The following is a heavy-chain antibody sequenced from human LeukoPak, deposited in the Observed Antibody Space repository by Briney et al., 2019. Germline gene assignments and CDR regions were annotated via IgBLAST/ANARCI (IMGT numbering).Heavy chain of an antibody. CDR2: ISSSSSHI. Sequence: GGSLRFSCAASGFTFSSYEMNWVRQAPGKGLEWVSSISSSSSHIYYADSVKGRFTMSRDNAKNSLYLQMNSLRADDTAVYYCARVLEAASFDYWGQGSPVTVSS. D-gene: IGHD6-13*01. J-gene: IGHJ4*02. CDR1: GFTFSSYE. CDR3: ARVLEAASFDY. V-gene: IGHV3-21*01.